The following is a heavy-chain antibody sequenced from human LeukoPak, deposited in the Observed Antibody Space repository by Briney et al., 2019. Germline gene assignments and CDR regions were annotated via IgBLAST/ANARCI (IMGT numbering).Heavy chain of an antibody. J-gene: IGHJ4*02. CDR2: IIPIFGIA. CDR3: ARDGYGSGSYYEY. D-gene: IGHD3-10*01. Sequence: ASVKVSCKASGGAFSSYAISWVRQALGQGLEWMGRIIPIFGIANYAQKFQGRVTITADKSTSTAYMELSSLRSEDTAVYYCARDGYGSGSYYEYWGQGTLVTVSS. CDR1: GGAFSSYA. V-gene: IGHV1-69*04.